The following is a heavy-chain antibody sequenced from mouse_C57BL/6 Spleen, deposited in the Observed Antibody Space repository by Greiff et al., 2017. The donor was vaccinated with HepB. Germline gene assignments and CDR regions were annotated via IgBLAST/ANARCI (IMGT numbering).Heavy chain of an antibody. V-gene: IGHV1-52*01. J-gene: IGHJ3*01. CDR3: ARSHGGSSGSWFAY. CDR2: IDPSDSET. D-gene: IGHD3-2*02. Sequence: QVQLKQPGAELVRPGSSVKLSCKASGYTFTSYWMHWVKQRPIQGLEWIGNIDPSDSETHYNQKFKDKATLTVDKSSSTAYMQLSSLTSEDSAVYYCARSHGGSSGSWFAYWGQGTLVTVSA. CDR1: GYTFTSYW.